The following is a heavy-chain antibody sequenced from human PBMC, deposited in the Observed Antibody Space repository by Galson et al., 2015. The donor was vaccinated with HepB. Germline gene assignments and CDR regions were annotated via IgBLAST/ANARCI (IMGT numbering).Heavy chain of an antibody. V-gene: IGHV3-30*04. J-gene: IGHJ4*02. D-gene: IGHD2/OR15-2a*01. Sequence: SLRLSCAASGFTFTSFPIHWVRQAPGKGLEWLAFMSYDGKKKFYADSVKGRFTVSRDNSKNTLYLQMTSLRPEDTAVYYCARTGSDMNSPFEFWGQGTLVTVSS. CDR3: ARTGSDMNSPFEF. CDR1: GFTFTSFP. CDR2: MSYDGKKK.